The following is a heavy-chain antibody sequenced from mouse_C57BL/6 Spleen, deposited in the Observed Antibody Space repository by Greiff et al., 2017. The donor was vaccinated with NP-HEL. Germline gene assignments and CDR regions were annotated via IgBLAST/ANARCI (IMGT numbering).Heavy chain of an antibody. V-gene: IGHV14-2*01. D-gene: IGHD1-1*01. CDR2: IDPEDGET. CDR1: GFNIKDYY. CDR3: ARLRVLLRAMDY. J-gene: IGHJ4*01. Sequence: VQLQQSGAELVKPGASVKLSCTASGFNIKDYYMHWVKQRTEQGLEWIGRIDPEDGETKYAPKFQGKATLTADTSSNTAYLQLRSLTSEDTAVYDCARLRVLLRAMDYWGQGTSVTVSS.